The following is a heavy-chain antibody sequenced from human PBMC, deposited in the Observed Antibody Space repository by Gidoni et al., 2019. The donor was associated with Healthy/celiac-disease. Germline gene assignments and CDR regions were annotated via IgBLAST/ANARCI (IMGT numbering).Heavy chain of an antibody. V-gene: IGHV1-2*06. Sequence: QVQLVQSGAAVKKPGASVKVSCKAPGYTFTGYYLHWVRQAPGQGLEWMGRINPNSGGTNYAQKFQGRVTMTRDTSISTAYMELSRLRSDDTAVYYCARVAMIVVVTPNYYYGMDVWGQGTTVTVSS. D-gene: IGHD3-22*01. CDR3: ARVAMIVVVTPNYYYGMDV. J-gene: IGHJ6*02. CDR2: INPNSGGT. CDR1: GYTFTGYY.